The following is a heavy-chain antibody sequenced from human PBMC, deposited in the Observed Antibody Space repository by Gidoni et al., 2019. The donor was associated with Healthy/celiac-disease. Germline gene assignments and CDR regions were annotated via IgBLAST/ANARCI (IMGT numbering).Heavy chain of an antibody. D-gene: IGHD3-22*01. V-gene: IGHV3-23*01. Sequence: EVKLLESGGGLVQPGGSLRLSCAASGFPFSSHAMSWVRQAPGKGLEWVSAISGSGGSTYYADSVKGRFTISRDNSKNTLYLQMNSLRAEDTAVYYCAKGPRYYDSTYFDYWGQGTLVTVSS. CDR2: ISGSGGST. J-gene: IGHJ4*02. CDR1: GFPFSSHA. CDR3: AKGPRYYDSTYFDY.